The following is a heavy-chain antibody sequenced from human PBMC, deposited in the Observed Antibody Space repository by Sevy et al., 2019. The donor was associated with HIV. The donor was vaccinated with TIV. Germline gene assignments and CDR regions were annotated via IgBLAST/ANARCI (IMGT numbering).Heavy chain of an antibody. V-gene: IGHV3-30-3*01. CDR1: GFTFSSYA. CDR2: ISYDGSNK. Sequence: GGSLRLSCAASGFTFSSYAMHWVRQAPGKGLEWVAVISYDGSNKYYADSVKGRFTISRDNSKNTLYLQMNSLRAEDTAVYYCARDQSSGWLNWFDPWGQGTLVIVSS. J-gene: IGHJ5*02. D-gene: IGHD6-19*01. CDR3: ARDQSSGWLNWFDP.